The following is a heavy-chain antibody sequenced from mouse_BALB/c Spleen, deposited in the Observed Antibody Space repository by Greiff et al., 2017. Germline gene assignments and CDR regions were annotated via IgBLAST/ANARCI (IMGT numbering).Heavy chain of an antibody. CDR2: ISSGGST. CDR3: ARKGDDHWYFDV. D-gene: IGHD2-3*01. J-gene: IGHJ1*01. Sequence: EVQVVESGGGLVKPGGSLKLSCAASGFTFSSYAMSWVRQTPEKRLEWVASISSGGSTYYPDSVKGRFTISRDNARNILYLQMSSLRSEDTAMYYCARKGDDHWYFDVWGAGTTVTVSS. CDR1: GFTFSSYA. V-gene: IGHV5-6-5*01.